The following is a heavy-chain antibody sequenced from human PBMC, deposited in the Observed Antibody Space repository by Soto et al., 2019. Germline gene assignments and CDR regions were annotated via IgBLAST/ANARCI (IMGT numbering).Heavy chain of an antibody. Sequence: SETLSLTCTVSGGSISSYYWSWIRQPPGKGLEWIGYIYYSGSTNYNPSLKSRVTISVDTSKNQFSLKLSSVTAADTAVYYCARDARLTFGGVNSWGQGTLVTVSS. CDR2: IYYSGST. D-gene: IGHD3-16*01. CDR3: ARDARLTFGGVNS. V-gene: IGHV4-59*12. CDR1: GGSISSYY. J-gene: IGHJ5*02.